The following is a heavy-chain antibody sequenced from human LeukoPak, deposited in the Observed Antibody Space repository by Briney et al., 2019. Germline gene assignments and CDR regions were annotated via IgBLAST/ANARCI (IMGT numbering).Heavy chain of an antibody. CDR2: INYRGST. Sequence: SETLSLTCTVSNASISSNTYYRAWIRQPPGKGLEYIGSINYRGSTYYNPSLKSRVTLSVDTSKNQFSLKLNSVTAADTAVYYCARDRTYCSSTSCHGPGAQYSYYMDVWGKGTTVTISS. V-gene: IGHV4-39*07. D-gene: IGHD2-2*01. CDR3: ARDRTYCSSTSCHGPGAQYSYYMDV. CDR1: NASISSNTYY. J-gene: IGHJ6*03.